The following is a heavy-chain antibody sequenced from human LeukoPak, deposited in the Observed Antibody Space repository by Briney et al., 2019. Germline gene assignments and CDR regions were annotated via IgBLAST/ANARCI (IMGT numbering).Heavy chain of an antibody. V-gene: IGHV1-8*01. CDR3: ARVGWLAKLLVY. CDR1: GYTFTSYD. CDR2: MNPNSGNT. Sequence: ASVKVSCKASGYTFTSYDINWVRQATGQGLEWMGWMNPNSGNTGYAQKFQGRVTMTRNTSISTAYMELSGLRSEDTAVYYCARVGWLAKLLVYWGQGTLVTVSS. D-gene: IGHD6-19*01. J-gene: IGHJ4*02.